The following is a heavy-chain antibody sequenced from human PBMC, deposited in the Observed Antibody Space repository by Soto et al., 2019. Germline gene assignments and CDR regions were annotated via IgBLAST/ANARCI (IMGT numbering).Heavy chain of an antibody. D-gene: IGHD3-22*01. CDR2: INHSGTT. CDR3: ARHEVYYDSSGYFDY. J-gene: IGHJ4*02. Sequence: SETLSLTCAVYGGSFSGYYWSWIRQPPGKGLEWIGEINHSGTTNYNPSLKSRVTISVDASKSQFYLKLSSVTAADTAVYYCARHEVYYDSSGYFDYWGQGTLVTVSS. CDR1: GGSFSGYY. V-gene: IGHV4-34*01.